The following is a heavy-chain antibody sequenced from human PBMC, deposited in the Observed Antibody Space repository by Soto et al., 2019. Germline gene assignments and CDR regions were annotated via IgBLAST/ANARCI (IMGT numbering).Heavy chain of an antibody. V-gene: IGHV3-30*18. Sequence: PGGSLRLSCAASGFTFSSYGMHWVRQAPGKGLEWVAVISYDGSNKYYADSVKGRFTISRDNSKNTLYLQMNSLRAEDTAVYYCAKEEYYYGSGTGAFDIWGQGTMVTV. D-gene: IGHD3-10*01. CDR2: ISYDGSNK. CDR3: AKEEYYYGSGTGAFDI. CDR1: GFTFSSYG. J-gene: IGHJ3*02.